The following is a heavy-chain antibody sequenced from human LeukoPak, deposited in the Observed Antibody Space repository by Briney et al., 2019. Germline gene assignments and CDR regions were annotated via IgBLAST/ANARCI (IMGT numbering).Heavy chain of an antibody. CDR1: GYTFTNYY. CDR2: INPSGGST. V-gene: IGHV1-46*01. D-gene: IGHD6-6*01. J-gene: IGHJ4*02. Sequence: ASVKVSCKASGYTFTNYYIHLVRQAPGQGLEWMGVINPSGGSTTYAQKFKGRVTMTRDTSTSTVYVELSSLRSEDTAMYYCAREDTLSIIAARHLDYWAQGTLVTVSS. CDR3: AREDTLSIIAARHLDY.